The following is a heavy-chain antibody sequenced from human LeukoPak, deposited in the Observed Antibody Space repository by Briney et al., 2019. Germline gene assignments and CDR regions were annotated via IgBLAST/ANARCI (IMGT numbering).Heavy chain of an antibody. D-gene: IGHD6-19*01. Sequence: PSETLSLTCAVYGGSFSGYYWSWIRQPPGKGLEWIGEINHSGSTNYNPSLKSRVTISVDTSKNQLSLKLSSVTAADTAVYYCARDCGYSSGWYKYGMDVWGQGTTVTVSS. CDR2: INHSGST. CDR1: GGSFSGYY. CDR3: ARDCGYSSGWYKYGMDV. V-gene: IGHV4-34*01. J-gene: IGHJ6*02.